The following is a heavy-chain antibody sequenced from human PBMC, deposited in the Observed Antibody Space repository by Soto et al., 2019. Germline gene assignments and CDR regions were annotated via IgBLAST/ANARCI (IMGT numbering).Heavy chain of an antibody. CDR2: ISSSSSTI. CDR1: GFTFSSYS. CDR3: SRDAPQRAPTGYYYYGMDV. Sequence: GGSLRLSCAASGFTFSSYSMNWVRQAPGKGLEWVSYISSSSSTIYYADSVKGRFTISRDNAKNSLYLQMNSLRDEDTAVYYCSRDAPQRAPTGYYYYGMDVWGQGTTVTVSS. V-gene: IGHV3-48*02. J-gene: IGHJ6*02. D-gene: IGHD6-25*01.